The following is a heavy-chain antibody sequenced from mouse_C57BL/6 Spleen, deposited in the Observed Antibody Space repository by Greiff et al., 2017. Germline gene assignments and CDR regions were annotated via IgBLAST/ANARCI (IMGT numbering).Heavy chain of an antibody. Sequence: VQLQQSGPELVKPGASVKISCKASGYTFTDYYMNWVKQSHGKSLEWIGDINPNNGGTSYNQKFKGKATLTVDKSSSTAYMELRSLTSEDSAVYYCARSRYYGSSSWFAYWGQGTLVTVSA. CDR1: GYTFTDYY. J-gene: IGHJ3*01. CDR3: ARSRYYGSSSWFAY. CDR2: INPNNGGT. D-gene: IGHD1-1*01. V-gene: IGHV1-26*01.